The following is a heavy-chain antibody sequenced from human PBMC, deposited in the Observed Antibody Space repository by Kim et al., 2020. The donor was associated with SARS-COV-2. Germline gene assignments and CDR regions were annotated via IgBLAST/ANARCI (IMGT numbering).Heavy chain of an antibody. J-gene: IGHJ4*02. D-gene: IGHD3-10*01. Sequence: SNPARTSLVTISVDTSKNQFSLKLSSVTAADTAVYYCARVVRGVITTFDYWGQGTLVTVSS. CDR3: ARVVRGVITTFDY. V-gene: IGHV4-59*01.